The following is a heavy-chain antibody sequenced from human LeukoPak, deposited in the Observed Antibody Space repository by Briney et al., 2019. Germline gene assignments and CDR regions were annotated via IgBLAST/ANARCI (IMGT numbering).Heavy chain of an antibody. CDR2: IRSKAYGGTT. CDR1: GFTLSSYS. V-gene: IGHV3-49*04. J-gene: IGHJ1*01. Sequence: PGGSLRLSCAASGFTLSSYSMNWVRQAPGKGLEWVGFIRSKAYGGTTEYAASVKGRFTISRDDSKSIAYLQMNSLKTEDTAVYYCTRDSVQHWGQGTLVTASS. CDR3: TRDSVQH.